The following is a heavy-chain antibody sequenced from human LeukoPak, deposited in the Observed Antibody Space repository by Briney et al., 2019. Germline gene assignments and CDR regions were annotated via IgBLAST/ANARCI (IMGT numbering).Heavy chain of an antibody. D-gene: IGHD2-15*01. CDR3: AKGGYCSGGSCVTMYYYYYMDV. J-gene: IGHJ6*03. V-gene: IGHV3-23*01. CDR1: GFTFSSYA. CDR2: ISGSGGST. Sequence: PGGSLRLSCAASGFTFSSYAMSWVRQAPGKGLEWVSAISGSGGSTYYADSVKGRFTISRDNSKTTLYLQMNSLRAEDTAVYYCAKGGYCSGGSCVTMYYYYYMDVWGKGTTVTVSS.